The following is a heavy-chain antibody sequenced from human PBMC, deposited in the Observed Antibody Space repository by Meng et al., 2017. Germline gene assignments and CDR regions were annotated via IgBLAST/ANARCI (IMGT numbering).Heavy chain of an antibody. Sequence: QVQLVQSGAEVKKPGASVKVSCKASGYTFTSYAMHWVRQAPRQRLEWMGWINAGNGNTKYSQKFQGRVTITRDTSASTAYMELSDLRSEDTAVYYCASSGYSYGYRFDYWGQGTLVTVSS. CDR2: INAGNGNT. D-gene: IGHD5-18*01. CDR3: ASSGYSYGYRFDY. CDR1: GYTFTSYA. V-gene: IGHV1-3*01. J-gene: IGHJ4*02.